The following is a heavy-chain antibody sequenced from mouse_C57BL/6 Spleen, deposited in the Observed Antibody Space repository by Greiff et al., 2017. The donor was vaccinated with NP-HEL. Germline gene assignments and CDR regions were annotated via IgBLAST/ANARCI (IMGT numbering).Heavy chain of an antibody. Sequence: EVKLMESGGGLVKPGGSLKLSCAASGFTFSSYAMSWVRQTPEKRLEWVATISDGGSYTYYPDNVKGRFTISRDNAKNNLYLQMSHLKSEDTAMYYCASLYGHFDYWGQGTTLTVSS. CDR2: ISDGGSYT. CDR3: ASLYGHFDY. V-gene: IGHV5-4*03. J-gene: IGHJ2*01. D-gene: IGHD1-1*02. CDR1: GFTFSSYA.